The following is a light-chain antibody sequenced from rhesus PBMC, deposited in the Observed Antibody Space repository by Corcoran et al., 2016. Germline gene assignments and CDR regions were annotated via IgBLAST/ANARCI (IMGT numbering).Light chain of an antibody. J-gene: IGLJ1*01. V-gene: IGLV2S7*01. CDR3: CSYTSSSTYI. CDR2: GVS. Sequence: QSAPTQPPSVSGSPGQSVTISCTGTSSDIGGYNYVSWYQQNPGKAPKLMIYGVSNRPSGVSDRFSGSKSGNTASLTISGHQAADEAAYYCCSYTSSSTYIFGAGTRLTGL. CDR1: SSDIGGYNY.